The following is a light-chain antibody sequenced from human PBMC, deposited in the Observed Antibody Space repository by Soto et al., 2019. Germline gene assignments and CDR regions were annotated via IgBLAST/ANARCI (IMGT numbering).Light chain of an antibody. Sequence: QSVLTQPASVSGSPGQSITISCTGTSSDVGGYNYVSWYQQQPGKAPKLMIYDVGNRPSGVSNRFSGSKSGNTASLTISGLQAEDEADYYCSSYTSSSPYVFGTGTKVTVL. CDR1: SSDVGGYNY. J-gene: IGLJ1*01. CDR2: DVG. CDR3: SSYTSSSPYV. V-gene: IGLV2-14*01.